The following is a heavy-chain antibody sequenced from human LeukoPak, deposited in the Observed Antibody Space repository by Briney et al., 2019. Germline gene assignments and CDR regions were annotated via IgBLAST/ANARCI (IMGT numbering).Heavy chain of an antibody. Sequence: ASVKVSCKASGYTFTSYYMHWVRQAPGQGLEWMGMINPSGGSTNYAQKFQGRVTMTRDTSTSTVYMELSSLRSEDTAVYYCARDGNIVVVPAAHDYWGQGTLVTVSS. CDR1: GYTFTSYY. D-gene: IGHD2-2*01. V-gene: IGHV1-46*01. CDR3: ARDGNIVVVPAAHDY. CDR2: INPSGGST. J-gene: IGHJ4*02.